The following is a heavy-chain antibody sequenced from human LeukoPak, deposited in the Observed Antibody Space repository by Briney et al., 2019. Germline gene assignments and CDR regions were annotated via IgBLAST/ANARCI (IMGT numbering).Heavy chain of an antibody. V-gene: IGHV3-23*01. J-gene: IGHJ6*04. CDR3: AKDLGGRNYYGSGSYYYMDV. CDR1: GFTFSSYA. D-gene: IGHD3-10*01. Sequence: GGSLRLSCAASGFTFSSYAMSWVRQAPGKGLEWVSAISGSGGSTYYADSVKGRFTISRDNSKNTLYLQMNSLRAEDTAVYYCAKDLGGRNYYGSGSYYYMDVWGKRTTVTVSS. CDR2: ISGSGGST.